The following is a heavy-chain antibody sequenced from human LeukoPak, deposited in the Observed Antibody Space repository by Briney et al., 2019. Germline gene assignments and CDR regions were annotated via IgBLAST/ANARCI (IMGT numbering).Heavy chain of an antibody. D-gene: IGHD2-2*01. CDR3: AKGGSTRPWSFDI. J-gene: IGHJ3*02. CDR1: GYSLINYG. Sequence: ASVKVSCKASGYSLINYGISWVRQAPGQGLEWMGWISFKNGNTNSAQKFQGRVTMTTDTSTSTAYMELMTLRSDDTAVYYCAKGGSTRPWSFDIWGPGKMVTVSS. V-gene: IGHV1-18*01. CDR2: ISFKNGNT.